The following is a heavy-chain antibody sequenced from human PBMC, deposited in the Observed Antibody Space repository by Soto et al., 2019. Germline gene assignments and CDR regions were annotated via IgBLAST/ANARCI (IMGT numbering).Heavy chain of an antibody. V-gene: IGHV1-69*01. CDR3: AINSLWDSSSSVDTDY. CDR1: GGTFSSYA. Sequence: QVQLVQSGAEVKKPGSSVKVSCKASGGTFSSYAISWVRQAPGQGREWMGGIIPIFGTADYAQKFQGRVTITADESTSTAYMELSSLRSEDTAVYYCAINSLWDSSSSVDTDYWGQGTLVTVSS. J-gene: IGHJ4*02. CDR2: IIPIFGTA. D-gene: IGHD6-6*01.